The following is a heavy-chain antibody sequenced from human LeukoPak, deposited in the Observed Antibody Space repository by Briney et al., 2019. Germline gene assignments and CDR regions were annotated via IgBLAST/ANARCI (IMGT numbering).Heavy chain of an antibody. D-gene: IGHD6-13*01. V-gene: IGHV1-8*02. CDR3: ATAAGTGVFFDP. Sequence: GASVKVSCKASGDTFIINDINWVRQATGQGLEWMGWMNPNSGNTGYAQKFQGRVTMTEDTSTDTAYMELSSLRSEDTAVYYCATAAGTGVFFDPWGQGTLVTVSS. J-gene: IGHJ5*02. CDR2: MNPNSGNT. CDR1: GDTFIIND.